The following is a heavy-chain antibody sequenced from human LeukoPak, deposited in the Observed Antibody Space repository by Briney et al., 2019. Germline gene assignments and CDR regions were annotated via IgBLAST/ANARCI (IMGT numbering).Heavy chain of an antibody. D-gene: IGHD5-12*01. CDR1: GGSFSGYY. V-gene: IGHV4-34*01. J-gene: IGHJ4*02. CDR2: INHSGST. CDR3: ASSIGYSGYDSDY. Sequence: SETLSLTCAVYGGSFSGYYWSWIRQSPGKGLEWIGEINHSGSTNYNPSLKSRVTISVDTSKNQFSLKLSSVTAADTAVYYCASSIGYSGYDSDYWGQGTLVTVSS.